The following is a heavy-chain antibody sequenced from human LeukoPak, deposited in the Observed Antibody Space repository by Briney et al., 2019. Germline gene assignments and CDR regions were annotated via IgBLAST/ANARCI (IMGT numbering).Heavy chain of an antibody. CDR1: GFTFTSYA. CDR2: ISSSSSTI. Sequence: GGSLRLSCAASGFTFTSYAMNWVRQAPGKGLEWVSYISSSSSTIYYADSVKGRFTISRDNAKNSLYLQMNSLRAEDTAVYYCASRHFGVHMDVWGKGTTATVSS. J-gene: IGHJ6*03. D-gene: IGHD3-3*01. CDR3: ASRHFGVHMDV. V-gene: IGHV3-48*01.